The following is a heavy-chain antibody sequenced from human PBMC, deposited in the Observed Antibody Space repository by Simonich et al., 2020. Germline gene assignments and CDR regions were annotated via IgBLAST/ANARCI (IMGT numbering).Heavy chain of an antibody. Sequence: EVQLVESGGGLVKPGGSLRLSCAASGFTFSSYSMNWVRQAPGKGVGWVSTLSSSSSYIYYADSVKGRFTISRDNDKNSLYLQMNSLRAEDTAVYYCAREQARGGAFDIWGQGTMVTVSS. CDR3: AREQARGGAFDI. CDR1: GFTFSSYS. V-gene: IGHV3-21*01. D-gene: IGHD3-16*01. J-gene: IGHJ3*02. CDR2: LSSSSSYI.